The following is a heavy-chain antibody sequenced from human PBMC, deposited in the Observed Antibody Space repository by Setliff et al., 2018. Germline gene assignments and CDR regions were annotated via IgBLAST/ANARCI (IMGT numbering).Heavy chain of an antibody. D-gene: IGHD6-13*01. Sequence: ASVKVSCKASGYSFTGYYMHWVRQAPGQGLEWMGIIHTGGGSASYAPKFQGRVTMTSDTSTNTIYMEVNIVRPDDTAIYYCARGGMAAAGRKGVLEYWGQGTLVTVSS. CDR3: ARGGMAAAGRKGVLEY. J-gene: IGHJ4*02. CDR1: GYSFTGYY. V-gene: IGHV1-46*01. CDR2: IHTGGGSA.